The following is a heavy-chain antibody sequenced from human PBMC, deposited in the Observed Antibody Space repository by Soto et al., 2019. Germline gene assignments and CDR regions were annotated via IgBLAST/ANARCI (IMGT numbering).Heavy chain of an antibody. D-gene: IGHD6-19*01. CDR2: INPTGGST. CDR1: GYTFTSYY. V-gene: IGHV1-46*01. CDR3: AREPIVVAGRYYYGMDV. Sequence: QVRLVQSGAEVKKPGASVKVSCKASGYTFTSYYIHWVRQAPGQGLEWMGVINPTGGSTTYPQKFQVRVTMTRDTSTSTVYMELSSLRSEDTAFYYCAREPIVVAGRYYYGMDVWGQGTTVTVSS. J-gene: IGHJ6*02.